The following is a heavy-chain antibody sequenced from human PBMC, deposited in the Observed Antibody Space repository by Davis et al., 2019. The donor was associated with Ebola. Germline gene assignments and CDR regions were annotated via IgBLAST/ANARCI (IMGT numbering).Heavy chain of an antibody. CDR3: AREGAAAGYWFDP. Sequence: SETLSLTCAVSGGSISSSNWWSWVRQPPGKGLEWIGEIYHSGSTNYNPSLKSRVTISVDKSKNQFSLKLSSVTAADTAVYYCAREGAAAGYWFDPWGQGTLVTVSS. CDR2: IYHSGST. V-gene: IGHV4-4*02. J-gene: IGHJ5*02. CDR1: GGSISSSNW. D-gene: IGHD6-13*01.